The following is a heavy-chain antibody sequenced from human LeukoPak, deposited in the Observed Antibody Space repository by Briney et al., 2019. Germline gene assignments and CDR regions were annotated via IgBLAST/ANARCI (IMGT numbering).Heavy chain of an antibody. J-gene: IGHJ6*02. Sequence: PGGSLRLSCAASGFTFSSYGMHWVRQAPGKGLEWVAVISYDGSNKYYADSVKGRFTIARDNSKNTLYLQMNSLRAEDTAVYYCAKCMGWLQQRAHSAEFNLELDYYGMDVWGQGTTVTVSS. D-gene: IGHD5-24*01. CDR1: GFTFSSYG. CDR2: ISYDGSNK. CDR3: AKCMGWLQQRAHSAEFNLELDYYGMDV. V-gene: IGHV3-30*18.